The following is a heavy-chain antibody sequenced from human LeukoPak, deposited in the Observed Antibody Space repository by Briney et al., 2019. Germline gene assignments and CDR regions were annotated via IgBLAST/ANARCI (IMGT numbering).Heavy chain of an antibody. D-gene: IGHD5-24*01. CDR1: GGSISSGDYY. Sequence: SETLSLTCTVSGGSISSGDYYWSWIRQPPGKGLEWIGYIYYSGSTYYNPSLKSRVTMPVDTSKNQSSLKLSSVTAADTAVYYCARDLREDAFDIWGQGTMVTVSS. CDR3: ARDLREDAFDI. J-gene: IGHJ3*02. V-gene: IGHV4-30-4*08. CDR2: IYYSGST.